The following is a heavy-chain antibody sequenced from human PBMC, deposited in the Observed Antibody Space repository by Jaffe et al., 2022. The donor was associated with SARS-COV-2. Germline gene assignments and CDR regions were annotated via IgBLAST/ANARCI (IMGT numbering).Heavy chain of an antibody. CDR1: GESVSGFY. CDR2: IDHRGNT. J-gene: IGHJ4*02. V-gene: IGHV4-34*01. D-gene: IGHD2-15*01. CDR3: ARDHCRGGSCYNY. Sequence: QVQLQQWGAGLLKPSETVSLTCTVYGESVSGFYWSWVRQPPGKGLEWIAEIDHRGNTNYHPSLKDRITISIDTSTNEFSLKLRSVTAADTAVYYCARDHCRGGSCYNYWGPGTLVTVSS.